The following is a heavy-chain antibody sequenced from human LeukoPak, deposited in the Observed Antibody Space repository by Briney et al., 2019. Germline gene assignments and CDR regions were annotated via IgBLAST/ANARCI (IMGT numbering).Heavy chain of an antibody. Sequence: GGSLRLSCTASGFTFDDYAMHWVRQAPGKGLKWVSLISWNGGSTYYADSVKGRFTISRVNSKNSLYLQMNSLTAEDTALYYCAKDRLKYCSSTSCYIPKRWGRGTLVTVSS. CDR1: GFTFDDYA. V-gene: IGHV3-43D*03. CDR2: ISWNGGST. J-gene: IGHJ4*02. CDR3: AKDRLKYCSSTSCYIPKR. D-gene: IGHD2-2*02.